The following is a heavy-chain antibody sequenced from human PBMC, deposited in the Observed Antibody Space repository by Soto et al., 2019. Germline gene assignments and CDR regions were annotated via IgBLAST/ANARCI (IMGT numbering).Heavy chain of an antibody. D-gene: IGHD6-19*01. CDR1: GFNFGVFG. J-gene: IGHJ4*02. CDR3: ALTRRSSLLEVAGPGFEY. Sequence: PGGSLRLSCAASGFNFGVFGMHWVRQAPGKGLEWLSVLSYEGSEEYYADSVRGRCTISRDNSKNTLFLQMDSLRVDDTGVYYCALTRRSSLLEVAGPGFEYWGQGTLVTVSS. V-gene: IGHV3-30*03. CDR2: LSYEGSEE.